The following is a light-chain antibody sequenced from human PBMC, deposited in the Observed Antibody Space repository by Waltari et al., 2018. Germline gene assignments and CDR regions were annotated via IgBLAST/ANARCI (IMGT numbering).Light chain of an antibody. J-gene: IGLJ2*01. CDR2: DNK. CDR1: SPNIGNSY. CDR3: ATWDNSLREVV. Sequence: QSVLTQPPPVSAAPGQKVTISCSGNSPNIGNSYVYWYHQDPGATPKLSIFDNKTRPAGMPDRFSASKSGTSATLGITGLQSGDEADYYCATWDNSLREVVFGGGTKLTVL. V-gene: IGLV1-51*01.